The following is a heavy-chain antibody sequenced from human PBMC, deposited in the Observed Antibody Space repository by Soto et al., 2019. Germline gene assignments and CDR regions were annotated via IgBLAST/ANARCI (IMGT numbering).Heavy chain of an antibody. Sequence: QVQLQQWGAGLLKSSETLSLTCAVYGGSFSGYYWSWIRQPPGKGLEWIGEINHSGSTNYNPSLKSRVTMSVDTSKNQFSLSLSSVTAADTAVYWCARGRVNNSPPGYWGQGTLVTVSS. CDR1: GGSFSGYY. J-gene: IGHJ4*02. D-gene: IGHD3-22*01. CDR3: ARGRVNNSPPGY. CDR2: INHSGST. V-gene: IGHV4-34*01.